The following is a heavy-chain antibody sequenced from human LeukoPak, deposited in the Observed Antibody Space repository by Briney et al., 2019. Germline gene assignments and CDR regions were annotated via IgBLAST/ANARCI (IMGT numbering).Heavy chain of an antibody. CDR1: GFTFSTYS. V-gene: IGHV3-23*01. D-gene: IGHD2-21*01. J-gene: IGHJ4*02. Sequence: GGSLRLSCAASGFTFSTYSMSWVRQAPGEGLEWVSGLSGSGGSTWYADSVKGRFTISRDNSKNTVYLHMNSLRAEDTAVYYCARFEVLCGGGNTCYHFDSWGQGTLVTVSS. CDR2: LSGSGGST. CDR3: ARFEVLCGGGNTCYHFDS.